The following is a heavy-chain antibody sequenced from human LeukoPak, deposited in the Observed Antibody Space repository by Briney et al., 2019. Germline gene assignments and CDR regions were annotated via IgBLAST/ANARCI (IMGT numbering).Heavy chain of an antibody. CDR1: GYSLTSYW. CDR3: ARVDDNSGYPLDC. CDR2: IYPGDSDT. J-gene: IGHJ4*02. Sequence: TGESLKISCKGSGYSLTSYWIGWVRQMPGKGLGWMGIIYPGDSDTRYSPSFQGQVTISADKSISTAYLQWSSLKASDTAMYYCARVDDNSGYPLDCWGQGTLVTVSS. V-gene: IGHV5-51*01. D-gene: IGHD3-22*01.